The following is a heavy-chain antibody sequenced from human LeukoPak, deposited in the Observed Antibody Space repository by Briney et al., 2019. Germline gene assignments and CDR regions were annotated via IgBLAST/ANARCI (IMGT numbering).Heavy chain of an antibody. J-gene: IGHJ4*02. D-gene: IGHD3-22*01. V-gene: IGHV4-31*03. CDR1: GGSISSSGYY. Sequence: SGTLSLTCTVSGGSISSSGYYWSWIRQHPGNGLEWVGYIYYGGSTYYSPSLKSRVTISVDTSKNQISLKLSSVTAADTAVYYCARVPYDSSGYRFDYWGQGTLVTVSS. CDR2: IYYGGST. CDR3: ARVPYDSSGYRFDY.